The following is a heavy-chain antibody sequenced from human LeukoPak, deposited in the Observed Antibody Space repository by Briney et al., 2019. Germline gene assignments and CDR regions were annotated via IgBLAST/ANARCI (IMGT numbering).Heavy chain of an antibody. CDR1: GDSFSSGGYY. J-gene: IGHJ4*02. CDR3: ARASEVGISARPFDS. D-gene: IGHD6-6*01. Sequence: SETLSLTCNVSGDSFSSGGYYWSWVRQPPGKGLEWIGYIYHTGSMYYNPSLKNRVTISVDTSRNQFSLNLTSVTAADTAVYYCARASEVGISARPFDSWGQGILVTVSS. V-gene: IGHV4-30-2*01. CDR2: IYHTGSM.